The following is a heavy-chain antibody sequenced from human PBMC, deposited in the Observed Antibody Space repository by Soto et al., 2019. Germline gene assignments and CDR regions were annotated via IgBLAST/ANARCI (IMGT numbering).Heavy chain of an antibody. D-gene: IGHD3-3*01. V-gene: IGHV3-30*18. CDR2: ISYDGSNK. Sequence: GGSLRLSCAASGFTFSSYGMHWVRQAPGKGLEWVAVISYDGSNKYYADSVKGRFTISRDNSKNTLYLQMNSLRAEDTAVYYCAKSGRIFGVVTYHYFDYWGQGTLVTVSS. J-gene: IGHJ4*02. CDR3: AKSGRIFGVVTYHYFDY. CDR1: GFTFSSYG.